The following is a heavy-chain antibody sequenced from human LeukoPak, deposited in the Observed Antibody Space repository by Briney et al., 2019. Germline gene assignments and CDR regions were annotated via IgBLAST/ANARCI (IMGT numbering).Heavy chain of an antibody. CDR1: GDSVSSTKYY. CDR2: IRYSESA. CDR3: ATQDSSHY. J-gene: IGHJ4*02. Sequence: SETLSLTCTVSGDSVSSTKYYWGWIRQPPGRGLEWIASIRYSESAYYSPSLKSRATISVDTSKNQFSLRLRSLTATDTAVYYCATQDSSHYWGQGTLVTVSS. D-gene: IGHD3-22*01. V-gene: IGHV4-39*01.